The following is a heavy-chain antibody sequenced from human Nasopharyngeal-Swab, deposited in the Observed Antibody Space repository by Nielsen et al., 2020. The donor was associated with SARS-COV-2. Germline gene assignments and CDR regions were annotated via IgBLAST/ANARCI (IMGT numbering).Heavy chain of an antibody. CDR3: ARGGTSYYYDSSGYPNWYFDL. D-gene: IGHD3-22*01. CDR2: MNPNSGNT. J-gene: IGHJ2*01. CDR1: GYTFTSYD. Sequence: ASVKVSCKASGYTFTSYDINWVRQATGQGLEWMGWMNPNSGNTGYAQKFQGRVTMTRNTSISTAYMELSSLRSEDTAVYYCARGGTSYYYDSSGYPNWYFDLWGRGTLATVSS. V-gene: IGHV1-8*01.